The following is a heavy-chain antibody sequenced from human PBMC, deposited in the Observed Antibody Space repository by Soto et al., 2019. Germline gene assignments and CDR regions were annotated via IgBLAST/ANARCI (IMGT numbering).Heavy chain of an antibody. D-gene: IGHD3-10*01. Sequence: QVQLEQSAPEVKKPGASVKVSCKASGYTFTTYGISWVRQAPGEGLEWLGWINTHNGNTNYAQNLQGRVFMTADISTNAAYMELRGLRSDDTAIYYCTREGSAPYYYYGMDAWGQGTTVTFSS. J-gene: IGHJ6*02. V-gene: IGHV1-18*01. CDR3: TREGSAPYYYYGMDA. CDR1: GYTFTTYG. CDR2: INTHNGNT.